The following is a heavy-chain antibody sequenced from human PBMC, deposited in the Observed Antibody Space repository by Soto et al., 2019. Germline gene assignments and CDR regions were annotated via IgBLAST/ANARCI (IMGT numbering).Heavy chain of an antibody. V-gene: IGHV4-39*01. Sequence: SETLSLTCTVSGGSISSSSYYWGWLRQPPGKGLEWIGSIYYSGSTYYNPSLKSRVTISVDTSKHQFSLKLSSVTAADTAVYYCASPKIAFYNWFDPWGQGTLVTVS. D-gene: IGHD3-3*02. CDR3: ASPKIAFYNWFDP. CDR2: IYYSGST. J-gene: IGHJ5*02. CDR1: GGSISSSSYY.